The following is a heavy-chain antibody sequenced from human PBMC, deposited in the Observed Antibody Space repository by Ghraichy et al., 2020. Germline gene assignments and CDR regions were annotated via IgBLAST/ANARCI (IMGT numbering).Heavy chain of an antibody. D-gene: IGHD3-22*01. Sequence: LRLSCTVSGGSISSGGYYWSWIRQHPGKGLEWIGYINYSGSTYYNPSLKSRVTISVDTSKNQFSLKLSSVTAADTAVYYCARGRGKRFYYDSSGYQNRDAFDIWGQGRMVTVSS. CDR3: ARGRGKRFYYDSSGYQNRDAFDI. CDR1: GGSISSGGYY. V-gene: IGHV4-31*03. J-gene: IGHJ3*02. CDR2: INYSGST.